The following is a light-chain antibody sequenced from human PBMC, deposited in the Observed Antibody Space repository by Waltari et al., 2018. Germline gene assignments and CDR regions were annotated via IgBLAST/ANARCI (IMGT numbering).Light chain of an antibody. V-gene: IGLV2-14*03. J-gene: IGLJ3*02. CDR1: SSDGVDYDF. Sequence: QSALTQPASVSGSPGQSVTISCTGTSSDGVDYDFFSWYQQHPGKAPKLIIFDVTTRPSGVSNHFSGSKSGSTASLTISGLQAEDEADYFCSSYPRTGTWLFGGGTKLTVL. CDR2: DVT. CDR3: SSYPRTGTWL.